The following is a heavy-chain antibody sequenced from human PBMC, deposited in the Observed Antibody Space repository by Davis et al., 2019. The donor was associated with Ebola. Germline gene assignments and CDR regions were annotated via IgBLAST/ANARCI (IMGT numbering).Heavy chain of an antibody. Sequence: SETLSLTCAVSGGSISSGGYSWCWIRQPPGKGLEWIGYIYHSGSTYYHPSLKSRVTISVDRSKNQFSLKLSSVTAADTAVYYCAREYYGSGSYYPGWFDPWGQGTLVTVSS. J-gene: IGHJ5*02. CDR1: GGSISSGGYS. CDR2: IYHSGST. D-gene: IGHD3-10*01. V-gene: IGHV4-30-2*01. CDR3: AREYYGSGSYYPGWFDP.